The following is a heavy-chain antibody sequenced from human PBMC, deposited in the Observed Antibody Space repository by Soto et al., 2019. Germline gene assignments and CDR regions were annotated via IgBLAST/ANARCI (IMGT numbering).Heavy chain of an antibody. CDR1: GGSIRTYY. D-gene: IGHD5-18*01. CDR3: ARSTGYGDSYFDY. J-gene: IGHJ4*02. CDR2: MYYGGST. Sequence: QVQLQESGPGLVKPSETLSLTCTVSGGSIRTYYWNWIRQPPGKGLEWIGYMYYGGSTNYNPSLKSRVTVSGDTSKNDFSLKLTSVTAADTAVYNCARSTGYGDSYFDYWGRGTLVTVSS. V-gene: IGHV4-59*01.